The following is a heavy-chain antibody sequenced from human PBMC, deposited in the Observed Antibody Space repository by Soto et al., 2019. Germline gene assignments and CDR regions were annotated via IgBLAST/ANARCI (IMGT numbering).Heavy chain of an antibody. CDR2: IWNDGSKK. CDR1: GFSFRNYV. V-gene: IGHV3-33*01. Sequence: PGGSLRLSCAASGFSFRNYVMHWVRQAPGKGLEWVAVIWNDGSKKYYGDSVKGRFSISRDNANNTLYLQMKSLRAEDTAVYYCARDDTVSTSDYFDYWGQGALVTVSS. J-gene: IGHJ4*02. CDR3: ARDDTVSTSDYFDY. D-gene: IGHD4-17*01.